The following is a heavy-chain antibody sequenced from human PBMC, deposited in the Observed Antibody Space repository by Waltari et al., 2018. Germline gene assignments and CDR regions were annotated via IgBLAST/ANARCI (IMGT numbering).Heavy chain of an antibody. J-gene: IGHJ5*02. D-gene: IGHD1-26*01. V-gene: IGHV4-39*07. CDR3: ARDRSGTINSFDP. Sequence: QLQLQESGPRLVQPSETLSLPCAVAGASVSSGPYFWAWIRQPPGKGLEWLGSMFYSGTTYHNSSLKSRVTISVDTSKNQVSLQLQSVTAADTAIYFCARDRSGTINSFDPWGRGTLVTVSS. CDR2: MFYSGTT. CDR1: GASVSSGPYF.